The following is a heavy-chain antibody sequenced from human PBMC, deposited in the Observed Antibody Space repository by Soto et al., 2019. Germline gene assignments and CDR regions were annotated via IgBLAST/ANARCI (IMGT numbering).Heavy chain of an antibody. CDR3: ARDVAAAAP. Sequence: ASVKVSCKASGYTFTSYYMHWVRQAPGQGLEWMGIINPSGGSTSYAQKFQGRVTITKDTSASTAYMELSSLRSEDTAVYYCARDVAAAAPWGQGTLVTVSS. V-gene: IGHV1-46*01. CDR1: GYTFTSYY. D-gene: IGHD6-13*01. CDR2: INPSGGST. J-gene: IGHJ5*02.